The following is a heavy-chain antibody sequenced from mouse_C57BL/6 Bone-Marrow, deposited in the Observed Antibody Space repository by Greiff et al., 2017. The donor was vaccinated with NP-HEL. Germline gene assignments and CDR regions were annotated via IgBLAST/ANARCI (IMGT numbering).Heavy chain of an antibody. CDR1: GYTFTSYW. Sequence: QVQLQQPGTELVKPGASVKLSCKASGYTFTSYWMHWVKQRPGQGLKWIGNINPSNGGTNYNEKFKSKATLTVDKSSSTAYMQLSSLTSEDSAVYYCARSRGDYYGSSPAYWGQGTLVTVSA. D-gene: IGHD1-1*01. V-gene: IGHV1-53*01. CDR3: ARSRGDYYGSSPAY. CDR2: INPSNGGT. J-gene: IGHJ3*01.